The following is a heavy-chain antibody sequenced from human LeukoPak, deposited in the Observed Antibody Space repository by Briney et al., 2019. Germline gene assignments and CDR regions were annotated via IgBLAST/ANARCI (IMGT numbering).Heavy chain of an antibody. Sequence: PSETLSLTCTVSGGSISSYYWSWIRQPPGKGLEWIGYIYYSGSTNDNPSLKSRVIISVDASRYQFSLKLSSVTAADTAVYYCARGHYSASRKYFDLWGSGTLVAVSS. CDR2: IYYSGST. D-gene: IGHD2-2*01. V-gene: IGHV4-59*12. CDR3: ARGHYSASRKYFDL. CDR1: GGSISSYY. J-gene: IGHJ2*01.